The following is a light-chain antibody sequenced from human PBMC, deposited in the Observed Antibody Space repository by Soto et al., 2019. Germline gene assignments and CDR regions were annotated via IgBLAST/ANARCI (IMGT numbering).Light chain of an antibody. CDR2: KAS. J-gene: IGKJ5*01. CDR1: QSISSW. Sequence: DIQMTQSPSTLSASVGDRVTITCRASQSISSWLACFQQKPGKAPKLLIYKASTLQGGVPSTFSGSGSGTEFTHTICSLQPDDFATYYCQQSNSRGTFGQGTRLEIK. CDR3: QQSNSRGT. V-gene: IGKV1-5*03.